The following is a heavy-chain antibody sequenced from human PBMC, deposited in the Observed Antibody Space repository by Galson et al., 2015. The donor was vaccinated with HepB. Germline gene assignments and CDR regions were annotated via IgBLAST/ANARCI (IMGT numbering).Heavy chain of an antibody. J-gene: IGHJ6*02. V-gene: IGHV3-30*04. CDR3: ATVGYCGGTWYSDYYGMDV. D-gene: IGHD2-21*01. CDR1: GFIFSSHA. Sequence: SLRLSCAASGFIFSSHAMHWARQAPGKGLEWVALISYEGSDKYYADSVKGRFTISRDNSKNTLYLQMNSLRGEDTAVYYCATVGYCGGTWYSDYYGMDVWGQGTTVTVSS. CDR2: ISYEGSDK.